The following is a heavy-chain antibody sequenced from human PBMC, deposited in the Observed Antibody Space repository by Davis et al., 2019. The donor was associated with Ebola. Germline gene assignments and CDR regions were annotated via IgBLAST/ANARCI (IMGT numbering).Heavy chain of an antibody. CDR2: ISFDGSDT. CDR1: GFTFTYSG. CDR3: AKDARGGYYYADF. D-gene: IGHD3-22*01. V-gene: IGHV3-30*18. Sequence: GEFLKISCATSGFTFTYSGIHWVRQAPGKGLEWVAVISFDGSDTYYADSVKGRFTISRDNSKTTVDLQMNSLRPEDTALYYCAKDARGGYYYADFWGQGTLVTVSS. J-gene: IGHJ4*02.